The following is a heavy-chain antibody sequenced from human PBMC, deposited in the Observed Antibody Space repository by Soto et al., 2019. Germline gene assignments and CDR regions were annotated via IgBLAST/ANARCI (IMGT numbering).Heavy chain of an antibody. J-gene: IGHJ3*02. CDR2: ISASGGST. Sequence: GGSLRLSCAASGFTFSSYDMTWVRQAPGKGLEWVSSISASGGSTYYADSVKGRFTISRDNSKSTLYLQMNSLRAEDTAVYYCARPLMTGDAFDIWGQGTMVTVSS. CDR1: GFTFSSYD. V-gene: IGHV3-23*01. CDR3: ARPLMTGDAFDI. D-gene: IGHD3-9*01.